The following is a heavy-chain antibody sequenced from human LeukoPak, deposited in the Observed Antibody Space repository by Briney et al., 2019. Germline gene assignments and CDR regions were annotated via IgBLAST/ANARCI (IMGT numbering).Heavy chain of an antibody. J-gene: IGHJ4*02. D-gene: IGHD2-15*01. Sequence: ASVKVSCKASGYTFTGYYMHWVRQAPGQGLEWMGWINPNSGGTNYAQKFQGRVTMTRDTSISTAYMELSRLRSDDTAVYYCARHRSGLLGGDFDYWGQGTLVTVSS. V-gene: IGHV1-2*02. CDR2: INPNSGGT. CDR3: ARHRSGLLGGDFDY. CDR1: GYTFTGYY.